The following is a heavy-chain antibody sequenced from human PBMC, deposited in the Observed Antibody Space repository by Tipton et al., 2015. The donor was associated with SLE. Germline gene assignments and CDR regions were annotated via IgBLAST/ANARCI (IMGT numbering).Heavy chain of an antibody. CDR2: IGTAGDT. D-gene: IGHD7-27*01. Sequence: GSLRLSCAASGFTFNGYDMHWVRHAAGKGLEWVSTIGTAGDTHYPDSVEGRFTVSRENAKNSLYLQMNSLRAGDTAVYYCAREGDWGSFDSWGQGTLVTVS. CDR3: AREGDWGSFDS. CDR1: GFTFNGYD. J-gene: IGHJ4*02. V-gene: IGHV3-13*01.